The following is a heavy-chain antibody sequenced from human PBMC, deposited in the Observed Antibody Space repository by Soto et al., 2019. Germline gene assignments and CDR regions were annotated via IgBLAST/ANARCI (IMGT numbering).Heavy chain of an antibody. CDR1: GFTFSSYG. Sequence: GGSVRLSCAASGFTFSSYGMHWVRQAPGKGLEWVAVIWYDGSNKYYADSVKGRFTISRDNSKNTLYLQMNSLRAEDTAVYYCARDRAAAGTEFDYWGQGTLVTVSS. D-gene: IGHD6-13*01. CDR3: ARDRAAAGTEFDY. J-gene: IGHJ4*02. CDR2: IWYDGSNK. V-gene: IGHV3-33*01.